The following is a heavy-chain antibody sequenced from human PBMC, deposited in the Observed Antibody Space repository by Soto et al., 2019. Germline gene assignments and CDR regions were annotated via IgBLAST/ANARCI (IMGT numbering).Heavy chain of an antibody. CDR2: IYYSGST. V-gene: IGHV4-31*03. D-gene: IGHD6-19*01. J-gene: IGHJ4*02. Sequence: QVQLQESGPGLVKPSQTLSLTCTVSGGSISSGGYYWSWIRQHPGKGLEWIGYIYYSGSTYYNPSLNSRVNISVETSKIQFSLTLSSVTAADTAVYYCARAKAVAGSYFDYWGQGTPVTVSS. CDR3: ARAKAVAGSYFDY. CDR1: GGSISSGGYY.